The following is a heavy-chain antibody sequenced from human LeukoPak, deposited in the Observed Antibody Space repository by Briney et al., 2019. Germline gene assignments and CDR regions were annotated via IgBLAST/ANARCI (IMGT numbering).Heavy chain of an antibody. CDR3: ARVPGGSTINFDY. CDR2: IFYSGST. Sequence: SETLSLTCSVSGGSISSYYWSWIRQLPGKGLEWIGYIFYSGSTIYNPSLRSRVTISVDTSKNQLSLKLTSVTAADTAVYYCARVPGGSTINFDYWGQGTLVTVSS. CDR1: GGSISSYY. V-gene: IGHV4-59*08. J-gene: IGHJ4*02. D-gene: IGHD2-2*01.